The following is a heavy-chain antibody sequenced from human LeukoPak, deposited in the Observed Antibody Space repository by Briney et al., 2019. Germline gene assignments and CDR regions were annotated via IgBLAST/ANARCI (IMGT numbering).Heavy chain of an antibody. V-gene: IGHV1-8*01. Sequence: ASVKVSCKASGYTFTSYDINWARQATGQGREGMGWMNPNRDNSGYVQKFQGRVTMPRNTYISTAYMELSSLRSEDTDVYFCARADYGSGCYPWGQGTLVTVSS. CDR2: MNPNRDNS. J-gene: IGHJ5*02. CDR3: ARADYGSGCYP. CDR1: GYTFTSYD. D-gene: IGHD3-10*01.